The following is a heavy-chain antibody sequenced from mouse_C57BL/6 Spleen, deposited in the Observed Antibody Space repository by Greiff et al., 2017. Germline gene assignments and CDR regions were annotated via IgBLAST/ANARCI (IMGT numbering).Heavy chain of an antibody. CDR1: GYTFTDYE. CDR3: TRADYYAMDY. Sequence: QVQLQQSGAELVRPGASVTLSCKASGYTFTDYEMHWVKQTPVHGLEWIEAIDPDTGGTAYNQKFKGKAILTADKSSSTAYMERRSLTSEDSAVYYCTRADYYAMDYWGQGTAVTVSS. V-gene: IGHV1-15*01. CDR2: IDPDTGGT. J-gene: IGHJ4*01.